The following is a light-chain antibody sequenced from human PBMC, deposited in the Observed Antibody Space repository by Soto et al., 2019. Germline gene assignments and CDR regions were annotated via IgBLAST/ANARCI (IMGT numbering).Light chain of an antibody. CDR3: ATWDDSLSGRV. CDR1: SSNIGGTNY. Sequence: QSVLTQPPSASGTPGQKVFISCSGSSSNIGGTNYAYWYQQLPGAAPKLLMHSNNLRPSGVPERISGSKFGTAASLAISGLRSEDEAVYYCATWDDSLSGRVFGGGTKLTVL. V-gene: IGLV1-47*02. CDR2: SNN. J-gene: IGLJ3*02.